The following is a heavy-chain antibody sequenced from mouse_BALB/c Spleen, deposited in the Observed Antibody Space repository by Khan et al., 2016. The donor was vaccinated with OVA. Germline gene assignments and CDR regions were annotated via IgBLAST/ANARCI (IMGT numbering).Heavy chain of an antibody. Sequence: QVQLQQSGAELVKPGASVKLSCKTSGYTFTSYWIQWVKQRPGQGLGWIGQIFPGTDTTYYNENFKGKATLTVDTSSTTAYMPFRTLTSEDSAVYFCARGYFGNYDFAYWGQGTLVTVSP. J-gene: IGHJ3*01. CDR3: ARGYFGNYDFAY. CDR2: IFPGTDTT. D-gene: IGHD2-1*01. V-gene: IGHV1S132*01. CDR1: GYTFTSYW.